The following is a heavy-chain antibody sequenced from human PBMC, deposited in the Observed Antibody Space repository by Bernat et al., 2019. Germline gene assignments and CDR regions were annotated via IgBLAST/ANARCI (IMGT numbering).Heavy chain of an antibody. CDR1: GFTFSSYG. J-gene: IGHJ3*02. D-gene: IGHD4-11*01. Sequence: QVQLVESGGGVVQPGRSLRLSCAASGFTFSSYGMHWVRQAPGKGLEWVAVISYDGSNKYYADSVKGRFTISRDNSKNTLYLQMNSLRAEDTAVYYCAKGKRLHRTHDAFDIWGQGTMVTVSS. CDR2: ISYDGSNK. CDR3: AKGKRLHRTHDAFDI. V-gene: IGHV3-30*18.